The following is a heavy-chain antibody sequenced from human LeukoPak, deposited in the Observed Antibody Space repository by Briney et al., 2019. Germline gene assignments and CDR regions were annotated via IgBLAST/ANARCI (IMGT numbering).Heavy chain of an antibody. CDR2: ISGSGGST. D-gene: IGHD3-22*01. J-gene: IGHJ4*02. CDR1: GFTFSSYA. Sequence: GGSLRLFCAASGFTFSSYAMSWVRQAPGKGLEWVSAISGSGGSTYYADSVKGRFTISRDNSKNTLYLQMNSLRAEDTAVYYCAKDPHYYDRPAYFDYWGQGTLLTVSS. CDR3: AKDPHYYDRPAYFDY. V-gene: IGHV3-23*01.